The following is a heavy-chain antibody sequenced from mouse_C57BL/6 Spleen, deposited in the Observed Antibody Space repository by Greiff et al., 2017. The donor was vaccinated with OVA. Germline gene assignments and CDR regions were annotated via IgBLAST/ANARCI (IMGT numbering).Heavy chain of an antibody. V-gene: IGHV1-76*01. J-gene: IGHJ2*01. CDR2: IYPGSGNT. CDR3: ARSRDYDLEYFDY. D-gene: IGHD2-4*01. CDR1: GYTFTDYY. Sequence: VQLQQSGAELVRPGASVKLSCKASGYTFTDYYMSWVKQRPGQGLEWIARIYPGSGNTYYNAKFKGTTTLTEEKSSSTAYMQLSSLTSEDSAVYCCARSRDYDLEYFDYWGQGTTLTVSS.